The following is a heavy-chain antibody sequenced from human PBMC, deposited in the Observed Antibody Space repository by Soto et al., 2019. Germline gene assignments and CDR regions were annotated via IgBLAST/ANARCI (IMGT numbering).Heavy chain of an antibody. CDR2: IIPIFGTA. CDR3: ARSIAVAGTDYFDY. CDR1: GGTFSSYA. D-gene: IGHD6-19*01. Sequence: SVKVSCKASGGTFSSYAISWVRQAPGQGLEWMGGIIPIFGTANYAQKSQGRVTITADESTSTAYMELSSLRSEDTAVYYCARSIAVAGTDYFDYWGQGTLVTVSS. V-gene: IGHV1-69*13. J-gene: IGHJ4*02.